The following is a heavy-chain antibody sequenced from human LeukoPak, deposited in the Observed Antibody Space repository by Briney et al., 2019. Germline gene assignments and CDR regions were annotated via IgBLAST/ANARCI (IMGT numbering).Heavy chain of an antibody. V-gene: IGHV3-7*01. CDR2: VNQGGTGK. Sequence: GGSLRLSCEASGFTFSSQWMSWVRQAPGKGLEWVANVNQGGTGKYYVDSVKGRFTISRDNAENSLYLQMNSLRAEDTAVYYCAREHYFYHMDGWGEGTTVTVSS. CDR1: GFTFSSQW. CDR3: AREHYFYHMDG. J-gene: IGHJ6*03.